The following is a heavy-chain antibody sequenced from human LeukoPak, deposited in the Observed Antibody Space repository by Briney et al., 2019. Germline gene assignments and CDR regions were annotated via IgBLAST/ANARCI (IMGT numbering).Heavy chain of an antibody. D-gene: IGHD3-22*01. Sequence: ESGGSLRLSCAASGFTFSSYSMNWVRQAPGKGLEWVSSISSSSSYIYYADSVKGRFTISRDNAKNSLYLQMNSLRAVDTAVYYCARAPYYSHVEFYFDYWGQGTLVTVSS. CDR2: ISSSSSYI. J-gene: IGHJ4*02. V-gene: IGHV3-21*04. CDR3: ARAPYYSHVEFYFDY. CDR1: GFTFSSYS.